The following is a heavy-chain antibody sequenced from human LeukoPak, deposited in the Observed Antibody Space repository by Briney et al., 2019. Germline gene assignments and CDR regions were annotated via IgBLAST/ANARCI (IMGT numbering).Heavy chain of an antibody. CDR3: ARGAHSSGYSHFDY. J-gene: IGHJ4*02. V-gene: IGHV4-34*01. CDR2: INHSGST. CDR1: GGSFSGYY. D-gene: IGHD3-22*01. Sequence: SETLSLTCAVYGGSFSGYYWSWIRQPPGKGLEWIGEINHSGSTNYNPSLKSRVTISVDTSKNQFSLKLSSVTAADTAVHYCARGAHSSGYSHFDYWGQGTLVTVSS.